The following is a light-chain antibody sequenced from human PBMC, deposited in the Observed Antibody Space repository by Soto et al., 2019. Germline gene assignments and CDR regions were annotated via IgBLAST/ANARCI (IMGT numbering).Light chain of an antibody. V-gene: IGLV2-23*02. Sequence: QSALTQPASVSGSPGQSITISCTGTSSDVGSYNLVSWYQQHPGKAPKIMIYEVSKRPSGVSNRFSGSKSGNTASLTISGLQAEDEADYYCCSYAGSSNFGPVVFGGGTKLTVL. J-gene: IGLJ2*01. CDR3: CSYAGSSNFGPVV. CDR1: SSDVGSYNL. CDR2: EVS.